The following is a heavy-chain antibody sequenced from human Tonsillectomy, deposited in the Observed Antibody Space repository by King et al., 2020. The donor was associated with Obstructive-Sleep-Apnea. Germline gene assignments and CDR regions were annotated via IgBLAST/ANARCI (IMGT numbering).Heavy chain of an antibody. CDR2: IYYSGNT. D-gene: IGHD5-18*01. J-gene: IGHJ3*02. CDR1: GGSVSTSYL. CDR3: AVLPGHSYAHPAFDI. Sequence: VQLQESGPGLVKPSGTLSLTCAVSGGSVSTSYLWTWVRQSPGRGLEWIGDIYYSGNTNYNPSLKSRVTISLDTSKNQLSLELTSVTAADTATYFCAVLPGHSYAHPAFDIWGPGTLVTVSS. V-gene: IGHV4-4*02.